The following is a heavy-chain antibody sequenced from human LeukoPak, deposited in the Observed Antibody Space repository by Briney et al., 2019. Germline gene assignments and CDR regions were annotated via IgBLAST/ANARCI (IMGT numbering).Heavy chain of an antibody. V-gene: IGHV1-8*01. CDR1: VYTFTSYD. Sequence: GASVKVSCKASVYTFTSYDINWVRQATGQGLEWMGWMNPNSGNTGYAQKFQGRVTMTRNTSISTAYMELSSLRSEYTAVYYCARAHYYDSSGYYSDAFDIWGQGTMVTVSS. J-gene: IGHJ3*02. D-gene: IGHD3-22*01. CDR2: MNPNSGNT. CDR3: ARAHYYDSSGYYSDAFDI.